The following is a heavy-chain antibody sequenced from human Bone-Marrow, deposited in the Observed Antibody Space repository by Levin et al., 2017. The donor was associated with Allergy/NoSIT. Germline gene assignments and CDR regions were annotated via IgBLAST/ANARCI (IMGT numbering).Heavy chain of an antibody. J-gene: IGHJ2*01. V-gene: IGHV3-7*01. CDR3: ARDQYCRGGSCYSYGFFDL. D-gene: IGHD2-15*01. CDR2: MKEDGSES. Sequence: GGSLRLSCVASGFEFSGYWMSWVRQAPGKGLEWVANMKEDGSESNYLDSVKGRFTIARDNAVNSLFLQMDSLRVEDTAVYYCARDQYCRGGSCYSYGFFDLWGRGTLVTVSS. CDR1: GFEFSGYW.